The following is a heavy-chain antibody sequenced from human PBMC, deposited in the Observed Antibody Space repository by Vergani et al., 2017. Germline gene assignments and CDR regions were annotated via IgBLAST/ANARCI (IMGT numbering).Heavy chain of an antibody. Sequence: EVQLVESGGGLVQPGGSLRLSCAASGFTFSSYSMNWVRQAPGKGLEWVSYISSSSSTIYYADSVKGRFTISRDNAKNSLYLQMNSLRAEDTALYYCARVRSGWYYEHWGQGTLVTVSS. CDR2: ISSSSSTI. CDR1: GFTFSSYS. CDR3: ARVRSGWYYEH. J-gene: IGHJ1*01. D-gene: IGHD6-19*01. V-gene: IGHV3-48*01.